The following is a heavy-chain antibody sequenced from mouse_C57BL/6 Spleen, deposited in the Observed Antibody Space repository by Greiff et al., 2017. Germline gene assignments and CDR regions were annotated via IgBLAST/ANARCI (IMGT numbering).Heavy chain of an antibody. V-gene: IGHV5-4*01. D-gene: IGHD4-1*01. CDR3: ARDLGTGLFAY. Sequence: DVKLQESGGGLVKPGGSLKLSCAASGFTFSRYAMSWVRQTPEKRLEWVATISDGGSYTYYPDNVKGRFTISRDNAKNNLYLQMSHLKSEDTAMYYCARDLGTGLFAYWGQGTLVTVSA. CDR2: ISDGGSYT. CDR1: GFTFSRYA. J-gene: IGHJ3*01.